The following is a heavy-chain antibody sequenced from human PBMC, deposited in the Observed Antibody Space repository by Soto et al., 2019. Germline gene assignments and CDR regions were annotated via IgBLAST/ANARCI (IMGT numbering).Heavy chain of an antibody. CDR1: GGSISSGGYS. J-gene: IGHJ6*02. D-gene: IGHD3-10*01. Sequence: PSETLSLTCAVSGGSISSGGYSWSWIRQPPGKGLEWIGYIYHSGSTYYNPSLKSRVTISVDRSKNQFSLKLSSVTAADTAVYYCAREVLGSGSYYPYFDYGMDVWGQGTTVTVSS. CDR3: AREVLGSGSYYPYFDYGMDV. V-gene: IGHV4-30-2*01. CDR2: IYHSGST.